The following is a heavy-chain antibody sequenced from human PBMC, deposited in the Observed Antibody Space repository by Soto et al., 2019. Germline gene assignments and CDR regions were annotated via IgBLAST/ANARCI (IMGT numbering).Heavy chain of an antibody. CDR1: GFTFSSYA. J-gene: IGHJ4*02. D-gene: IGHD3-3*01. V-gene: IGHV3-23*01. CDR2: ISGSGGST. Sequence: EVQLLESGGGLVQPGGSLRLSCAASGFTFSSYAMSWVRQAPGKGLEWVSAISGSGGSTYYADSVKGRFTISRDNSKNTLDLQMTSMRAEDTGVYYCAIDSYDFWSGYYSSWGQGTLVTGSS. CDR3: AIDSYDFWSGYYSS.